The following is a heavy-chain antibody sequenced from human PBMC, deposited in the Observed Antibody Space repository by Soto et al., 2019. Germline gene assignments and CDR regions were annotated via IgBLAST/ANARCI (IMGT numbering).Heavy chain of an antibody. CDR2: ISGSGGST. Sequence: GGSLRLSCAASGFTFSSYAMSWVRQAPGKGLEWVSAISGSGGSTYYADSVKGRFTISRDNSKNTLYLQMNSLRAEDTAVYYGVKGTGRAWWFDPWGQGTLVTVSS. CDR1: GFTFSSYA. J-gene: IGHJ5*02. CDR3: VKGTGRAWWFDP. V-gene: IGHV3-23*01.